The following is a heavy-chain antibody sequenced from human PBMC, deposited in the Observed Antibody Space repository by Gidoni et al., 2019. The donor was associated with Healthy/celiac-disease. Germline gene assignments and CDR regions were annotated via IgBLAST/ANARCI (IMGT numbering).Heavy chain of an antibody. V-gene: IGHV3-33*01. J-gene: IGHJ4*02. CDR1: GFTFSSHG. D-gene: IGHD3-22*01. Sequence: QVQLVESGGGVVQPGRSLRLSCAASGFTFSSHGMHWVRQAPGKGLEWVAVIWYDGINKYYADSVKGRFTISRDNSKNTLYLQMNSLRAEDTAVYYCARDIPYYYDSSGSFSYWGQGTLVTVSS. CDR3: ARDIPYYYDSSGSFSY. CDR2: IWYDGINK.